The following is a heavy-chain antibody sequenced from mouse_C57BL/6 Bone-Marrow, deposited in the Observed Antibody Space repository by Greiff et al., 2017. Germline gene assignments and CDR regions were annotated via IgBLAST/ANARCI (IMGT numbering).Heavy chain of an antibody. V-gene: IGHV1-64*01. D-gene: IGHD1-1*01. J-gene: IGHJ3*01. CDR1: GYTFTSYW. Sequence: QVQLQQPGAELVKPGASVKLSCKASGYTFTSYWMHWVKQRPGQGLEWIGMIHPNSGSTNYNEKFKSKATLTVDKSSSTAYMQISSLTSEDSAVYYCARESYSYVFAYWGQGTLVTVSA. CDR2: IHPNSGST. CDR3: ARESYSYVFAY.